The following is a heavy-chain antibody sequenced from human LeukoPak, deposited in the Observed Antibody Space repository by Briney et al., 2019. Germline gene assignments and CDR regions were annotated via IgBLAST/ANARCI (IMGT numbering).Heavy chain of an antibody. CDR1: GGSVGSFS. CDR3: ARAVGYYGSGTSGEEWFDP. Sequence: SETLSLTCKVSGGSVGSFSWSWIRQSPGKGLEWVGKIYYNGSTSYNPSLKSRVTISVDRSKSQFSLRLSSVTAADTALYYCARAVGYYGSGTSGEEWFDPWGQGTLVTVSS. D-gene: IGHD3-10*01. J-gene: IGHJ5*02. V-gene: IGHV4-59*08. CDR2: IYYNGST.